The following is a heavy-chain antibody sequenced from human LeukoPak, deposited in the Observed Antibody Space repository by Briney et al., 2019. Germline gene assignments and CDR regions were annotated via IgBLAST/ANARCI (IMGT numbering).Heavy chain of an antibody. J-gene: IGHJ4*02. CDR3: ARNRGNWNYAEIDY. CDR2: ISSSGSTI. CDR1: GFTFSDYY. Sequence: GGSLRLSCAASGFTFSDYYMSWIRQAPGKGLEWVSYISSSGSTIYYADSVKGRFTISRDNAKSSLYLQMNSLRAEDTAVYYCARNRGNWNYAEIDYWGQGTLVTVSS. D-gene: IGHD1-7*01. V-gene: IGHV3-11*04.